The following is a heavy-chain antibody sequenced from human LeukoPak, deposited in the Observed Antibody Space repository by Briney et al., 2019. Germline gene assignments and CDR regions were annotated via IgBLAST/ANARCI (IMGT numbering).Heavy chain of an antibody. CDR2: IRYDGSDK. CDR3: AGEYSTSSGFGS. D-gene: IGHD6-6*01. J-gene: IGHJ4*02. Sequence: PGGSLRLSCEASGFTFRNYVMHWVRQAPGKGLEWVAFIRYDGSDKFYVHSVKGRFTISRDSSKNTLYLQMNSLRPEDTAVYYCAGEYSTSSGFGSWGQGTLVSVSS. V-gene: IGHV3-30*02. CDR1: GFTFRNYV.